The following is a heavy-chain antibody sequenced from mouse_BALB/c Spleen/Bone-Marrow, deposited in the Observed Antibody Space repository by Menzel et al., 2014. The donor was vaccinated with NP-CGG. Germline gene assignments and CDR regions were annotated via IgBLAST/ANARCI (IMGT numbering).Heavy chain of an antibody. CDR1: GFDFSRYW. J-gene: IGHJ1*01. CDR2: INPDSSTI. Sequence: EVQLQQSGGGLVQPGGSLKLYCAASGFDFSRYWMSWVRQAPGKGLEWIGEINPDSSTINYTPSLKDKFIISRDNAKSTLYLQMSKVRSEDTALYYCARLNYYGNLFVWGAGTTVTVSS. V-gene: IGHV4-1*02. CDR3: ARLNYYGNLFV. D-gene: IGHD1-1*01.